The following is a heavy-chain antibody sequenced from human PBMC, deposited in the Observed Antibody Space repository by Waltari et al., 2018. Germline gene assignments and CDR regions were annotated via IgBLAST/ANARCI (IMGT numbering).Heavy chain of an antibody. Sequence: EVQLVESGGGLVQPGASLGLSCAASGFSFSDYSMNWVRQAPGKGLEWVSYISSSNSTIYYADSVKCRFTISRDNAKNSLYLQMNSLRAEDTAVYYCARDYGDYFAVDYWGQGTLVTVSS. CDR2: ISSSNSTI. D-gene: IGHD4-17*01. J-gene: IGHJ4*02. CDR1: GFSFSDYS. CDR3: ARDYGDYFAVDY. V-gene: IGHV3-48*01.